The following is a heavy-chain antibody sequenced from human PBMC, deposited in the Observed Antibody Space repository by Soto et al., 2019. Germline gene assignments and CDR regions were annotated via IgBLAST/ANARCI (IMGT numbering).Heavy chain of an antibody. V-gene: IGHV3-23*05. Sequence: EVQLLESGGGLVQPGGSLRISCVASGFSITRYAMSWVRQAPGKGLEWVSGIDNSDDSTYYADSVKGRFTISRDNSKNTLYLHMNNLRAEDTAVYYCAKRPDAFDIWGQGTMVTVSS. CDR2: IDNSDDST. CDR3: AKRPDAFDI. J-gene: IGHJ3*02. CDR1: GFSITRYA.